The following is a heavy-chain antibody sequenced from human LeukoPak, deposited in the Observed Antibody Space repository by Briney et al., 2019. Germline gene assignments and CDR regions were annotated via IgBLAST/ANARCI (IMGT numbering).Heavy chain of an antibody. CDR1: GFTVSSNY. CDR2: IYSGGST. CDR3: ATRIAAAGPFDY. V-gene: IGHV3-53*04. Sequence: GGSLRLSCAASGFTVSSNYMSWVRQAPGKGLEWVSVIYSGGSTYYADSVKGRFTISRRNSKNTLYLQMNSLRAEDTAVYYCATRIAAAGPFDYWGQGTLVTVSS. J-gene: IGHJ4*02. D-gene: IGHD6-13*01.